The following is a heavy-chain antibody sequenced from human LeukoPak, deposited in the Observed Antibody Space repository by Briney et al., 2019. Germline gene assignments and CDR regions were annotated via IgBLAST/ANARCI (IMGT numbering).Heavy chain of an antibody. CDR2: INPNSGGT. V-gene: IGHV1-2*02. CDR3: ARANIVVVPAATNFDY. Sequence: GASVKHSCKASGYTFTGYYMHWVRQAPGQGLEWMGWINPNSGGTNYAQKFQGRVTMTRDTSISTAYMELSRLRSDDTAVYYCARANIVVVPAATNFDYWGQGTLVTVSS. J-gene: IGHJ4*02. D-gene: IGHD2-2*01. CDR1: GYTFTGYY.